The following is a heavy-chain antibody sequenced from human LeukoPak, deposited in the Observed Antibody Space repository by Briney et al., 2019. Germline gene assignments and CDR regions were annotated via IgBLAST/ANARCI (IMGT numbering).Heavy chain of an antibody. Sequence: SETLSLTRTVSGGSISSYYWSWIRQPPGEGLEWIGYISYSGSTNYNPSLKSRVSISVDTSKNQFSLKLSSVTAADTAVYYCARDPGGWPYYFDYWGQGTLVTVSS. V-gene: IGHV4-59*01. CDR2: ISYSGST. CDR1: GGSISSYY. CDR3: ARDPGGWPYYFDY. D-gene: IGHD1-26*01. J-gene: IGHJ4*02.